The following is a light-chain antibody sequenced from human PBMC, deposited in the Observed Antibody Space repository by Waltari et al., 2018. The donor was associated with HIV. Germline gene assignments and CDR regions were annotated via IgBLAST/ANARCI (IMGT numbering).Light chain of an antibody. CDR1: QTSSRW. CDR3: LQYKDFPLT. CDR2: KAS. Sequence: DIQMTQSPSTLSASVGDRFTIPSRASQTSSRWLDWYQQKPGKAPKLLSYKASSLESGVPSRFSGSGSGTDFTLTISSLQPDDFATYYCLQYKDFPLTFGGGTKVEIK. J-gene: IGKJ4*01. V-gene: IGKV1-5*03.